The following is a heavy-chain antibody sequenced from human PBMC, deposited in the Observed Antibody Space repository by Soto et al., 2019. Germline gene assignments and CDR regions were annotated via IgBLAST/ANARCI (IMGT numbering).Heavy chain of an antibody. CDR2: IIPILGIA. CDR1: GGTFSSYT. D-gene: IGHD6-13*01. CDR3: ARAAAGTLHVGVDYYFDY. Sequence: QVQLVQSGAEVKKPGSSVKVSCKASGGTFSSYTISWVRQAPGQGLEWMGRIIPILGIANYAQKFQGRVTITADNSTSTAYMELSSLRSEDTAVYYCARAAAGTLHVGVDYYFDYWGQGTLVTVSS. J-gene: IGHJ4*02. V-gene: IGHV1-69*02.